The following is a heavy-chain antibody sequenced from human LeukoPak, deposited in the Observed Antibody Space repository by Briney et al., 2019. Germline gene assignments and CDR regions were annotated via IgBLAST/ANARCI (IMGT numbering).Heavy chain of an antibody. D-gene: IGHD3-10*01. V-gene: IGHV1-18*01. CDR2: ISAYNGNT. J-gene: IGHJ4*02. Sequence: ASVKVSFKASGYPFTSYGISWVRPAPGQGLEWMGWISAYNGNTNYAQKLQGRVTMTTDTPTSTAYMELRSLRSDDTAVYYCARPSSGNFDYWGQGTLVTVSS. CDR3: ARPSSGNFDY. CDR1: GYPFTSYG.